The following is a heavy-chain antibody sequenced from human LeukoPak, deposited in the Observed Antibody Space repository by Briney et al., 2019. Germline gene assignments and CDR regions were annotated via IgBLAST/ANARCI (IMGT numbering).Heavy chain of an antibody. CDR1: GGSIGSYY. V-gene: IGHV4-59*07. CDR2: IYYSGST. J-gene: IGHJ2*01. CDR3: AGRDSAFDL. D-gene: IGHD2-15*01. Sequence: SHSLSPTRTVAGGSIGSYYCSSVRQPPGNGLEWIAYIYYSGSTNYNPSLKSRVTISVDTSKKQFSLKVRSVTAADTAVYYCAGRDSAFDLWGRGTLVTVS.